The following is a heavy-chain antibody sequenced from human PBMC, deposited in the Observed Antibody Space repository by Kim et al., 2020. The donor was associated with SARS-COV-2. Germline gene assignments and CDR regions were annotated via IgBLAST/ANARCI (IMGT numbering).Heavy chain of an antibody. Sequence: GESLKISCKGSGYSFTNYWIGWVRQMPGKGLEWMGIIYPGDSDTRYSPSFQGQVTISADKSISTAYLQWSSLKASDTAMYYCARVPDCTSTSCWYFDYWGQGTLVTVSS. CDR3: ARVPDCTSTSCWYFDY. D-gene: IGHD2-2*01. J-gene: IGHJ4*02. V-gene: IGHV5-51*01. CDR1: GYSFTNYW. CDR2: IYPGDSDT.